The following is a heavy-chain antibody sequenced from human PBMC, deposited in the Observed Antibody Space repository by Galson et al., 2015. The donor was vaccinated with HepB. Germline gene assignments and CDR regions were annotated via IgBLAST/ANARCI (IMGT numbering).Heavy chain of an antibody. J-gene: IGHJ2*01. CDR1: GYTFTSYA. CDR3: ARDYVAVAGHKGLRYWYFDL. Sequence: SVKVSGKASGYTFTSYAMNWVRQAPGQGLEWMGWINTNTGNPTYAQGFTGRFVFSLDTSVSTAYLQISSLKAEDTAVYYCARDYVAVAGHKGLRYWYFDLWGRGTLVTVSS. CDR2: INTNTGNP. V-gene: IGHV7-4-1*02. D-gene: IGHD6-19*01.